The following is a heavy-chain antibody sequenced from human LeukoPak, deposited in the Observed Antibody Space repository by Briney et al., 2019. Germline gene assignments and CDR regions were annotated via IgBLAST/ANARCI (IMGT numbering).Heavy chain of an antibody. D-gene: IGHD1-26*01. CDR1: GGSITSTNW. Sequence: SGTLSLTCGVTGGSITSTNWWSWVRQPPGQGLEWLGEISLTGRTNYNPSLIGRVIMSLDESRNQLSLTLTSVTAADTAMYYCTRESGPYCPFGYWGQGTLVVVPS. CDR2: ISLTGRT. V-gene: IGHV4-4*02. CDR3: TRESGPYCPFGY. J-gene: IGHJ4*02.